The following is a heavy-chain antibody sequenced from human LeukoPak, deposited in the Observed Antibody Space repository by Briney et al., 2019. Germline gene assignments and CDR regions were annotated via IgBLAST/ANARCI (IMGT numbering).Heavy chain of an antibody. J-gene: IGHJ4*02. V-gene: IGHV5-51*01. Sequence: GESLKISCKGSGYSFTSYWIGWVRQMPGKGLEWMGIIYPGDSDTRYSPSFQGQVTISADKSISTAYLQWSSLKATDTAMYYCAVTREYSYGYFDYWGQGTLVTVSS. D-gene: IGHD5-18*01. CDR1: GYSFTSYW. CDR3: AVTREYSYGYFDY. CDR2: IYPGDSDT.